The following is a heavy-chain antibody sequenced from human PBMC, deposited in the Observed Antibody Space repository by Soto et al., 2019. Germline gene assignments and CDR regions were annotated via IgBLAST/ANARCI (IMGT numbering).Heavy chain of an antibody. D-gene: IGHD1-7*01. J-gene: IGHJ4*02. CDR3: AKGEGDCNYLSLPAY. CDR1: GVTFNSYA. V-gene: IGHV3-30*04. Sequence: PGGSLRLACSASGVTFNSYAMHWVRQAPGKGVEWVAVIPYDGSNKYYADSVKGRFTIPRDNPKNTLYLQMNSLRAEDTAVYYCAKGEGDCNYLSLPAYWGQGTLVTVSS. CDR2: IPYDGSNK.